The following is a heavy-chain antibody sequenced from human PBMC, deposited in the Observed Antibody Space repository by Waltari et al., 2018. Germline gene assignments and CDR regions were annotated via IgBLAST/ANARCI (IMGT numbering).Heavy chain of an antibody. CDR3: ARGIQLWGRGSWYFDN. Sequence: QVQLVQSGSELKKPGASGKGSCKASGYSFTNYAMNRGRQAPGQGLEWMGWINTKTGNPTYAQGFRGRFVFSLDTSVSTASLQISSLKAEDTAMYYCARGIQLWGRGSWYFDNWGQGTLVTVSS. J-gene: IGHJ4*02. CDR1: GYSFTNYA. D-gene: IGHD3-16*01. CDR2: INTKTGNP. V-gene: IGHV7-4-1*02.